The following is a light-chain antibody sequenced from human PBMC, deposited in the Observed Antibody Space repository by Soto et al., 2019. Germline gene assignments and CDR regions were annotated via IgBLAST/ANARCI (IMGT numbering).Light chain of an antibody. CDR1: QGIRSA. J-gene: IGKJ5*01. Sequence: IQMTQSPSSLSASVGDRVTLTCRASQGIRSALAWYQQKPGQAPKVVIYAASILQSGVPPRFSGSGSGADFTLTISSRQPEDFATYYCVQDYNYPITFGQGTRLDIK. CDR2: AAS. CDR3: VQDYNYPIT. V-gene: IGKV1-6*01.